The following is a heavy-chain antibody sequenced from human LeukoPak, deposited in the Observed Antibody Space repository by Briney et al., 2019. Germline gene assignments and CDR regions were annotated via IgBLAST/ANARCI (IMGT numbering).Heavy chain of an antibody. CDR3: ARDMSYDSSGYYYMDV. V-gene: IGHV3-53*01. D-gene: IGHD3-22*01. CDR2: IYSGGST. CDR1: GFTFSSNY. Sequence: GGSLRLSCAASGFTFSSNYMSWVRQAPGKGLEWVSVIYSGGSTYYADSVKGRFTISRDNSKNTLYLQMNSLSAADTAVYYCARDMSYDSSGYYYMDVWGKGTTVTVSS. J-gene: IGHJ6*03.